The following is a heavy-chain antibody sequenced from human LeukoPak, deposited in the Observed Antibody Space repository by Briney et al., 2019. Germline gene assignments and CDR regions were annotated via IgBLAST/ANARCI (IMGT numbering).Heavy chain of an antibody. CDR3: ASADYYDSRGYYS. V-gene: IGHV1-69*04. CDR1: GGTFSSYA. D-gene: IGHD3-22*01. J-gene: IGHJ4*02. CDR2: IIPILGIA. Sequence: SVKVSCKASGGTFSSYAISWVRQAPGQGLGWMGRIIPILGIANYAQKFQGRVTITADKSTSTAYMELSSLRSEDTAVYYCASADYYDSRGYYSWGQGTLVTVSS.